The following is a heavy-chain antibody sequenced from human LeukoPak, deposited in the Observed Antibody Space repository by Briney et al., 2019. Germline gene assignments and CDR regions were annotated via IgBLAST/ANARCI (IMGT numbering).Heavy chain of an antibody. CDR3: ARGLVGRLGWYFDY. Sequence: PSETLSLTCAVYGGSFSGYYWSWIRRPPGKGLEWIGEINHSGSTNYNPSLKSRVTISVDTSKNQFSLKLSSVTAADTAVYYCARGLVGRLGWYFDYWGQGTLVTVSS. V-gene: IGHV4-34*01. D-gene: IGHD1-26*01. CDR2: INHSGST. J-gene: IGHJ4*02. CDR1: GGSFSGYY.